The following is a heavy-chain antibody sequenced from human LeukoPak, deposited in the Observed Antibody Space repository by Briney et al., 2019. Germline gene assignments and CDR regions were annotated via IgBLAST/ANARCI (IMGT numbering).Heavy chain of an antibody. CDR3: ARGRRLVDAFDI. Sequence: SETLSLTCAVYGGSFSGYYWSWIRQPPGKGLEWIGEINHSGSTNYNPSLKSRVTISVDTSKNQFSLKPSSVTAADTAVYYCARGRRLVDAFDIWGQGTMVTVSS. J-gene: IGHJ3*02. V-gene: IGHV4-34*01. D-gene: IGHD6-19*01. CDR1: GGSFSGYY. CDR2: INHSGST.